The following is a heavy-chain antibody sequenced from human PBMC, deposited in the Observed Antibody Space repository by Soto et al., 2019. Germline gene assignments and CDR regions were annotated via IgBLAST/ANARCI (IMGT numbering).Heavy chain of an antibody. D-gene: IGHD4-17*01. V-gene: IGHV4-34*01. J-gene: IGHJ2*01. CDR2: INHSGST. Sequence: QVQLQQWGAGLLKPSETLSLTCAVYGGSFSGYYWSWIRQPPGKGLEWLGEINHSGSTNYNPSLKSRVTISVDTSKTQFSLKLSSVTAADTAVRYGARDRDGDKGRRWWYFDLWGRGTLVTVSS. CDR3: ARDRDGDKGRRWWYFDL. CDR1: GGSFSGYY.